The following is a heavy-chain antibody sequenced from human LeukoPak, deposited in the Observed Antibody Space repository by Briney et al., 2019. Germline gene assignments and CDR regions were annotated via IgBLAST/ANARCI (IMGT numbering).Heavy chain of an antibody. Sequence: GGSLRLSCAASGFTFSSYAMHWVRQAPGKGLEWVAVISYDGSNKYYADSVKGRFTISRDNSKNTLYLQMNSLRAEDTAVYYCAKVGLRYSIREGLDYWGQGTLVTVSS. J-gene: IGHJ4*02. CDR1: GFTFSSYA. D-gene: IGHD3-9*01. CDR2: ISYDGSNK. CDR3: AKVGLRYSIREGLDY. V-gene: IGHV3-30-3*01.